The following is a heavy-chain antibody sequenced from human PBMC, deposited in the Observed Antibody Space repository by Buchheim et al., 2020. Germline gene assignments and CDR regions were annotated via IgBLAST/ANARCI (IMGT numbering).Heavy chain of an antibody. V-gene: IGHV4-31*03. CDR2: IYYSGST. CDR3: ARDRFSVTMVRGIIGPLTYAMDV. CDR1: GGSISSGGYY. D-gene: IGHD3-10*01. Sequence: QVQLQESGPGLVKPSQTLSLTYTVSGGSISSGGYYWSWIRQHPGKGLEWIGYIYYSGSTYYNPSLKSRVTISVDTSKNQFSLKLSSVTAADTAVYYCARDRFSVTMVRGIIGPLTYAMDVWGQGTT. J-gene: IGHJ6*02.